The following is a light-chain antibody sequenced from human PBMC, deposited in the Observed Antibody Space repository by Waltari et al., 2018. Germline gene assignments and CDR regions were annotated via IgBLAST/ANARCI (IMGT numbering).Light chain of an antibody. Sequence: DIRMTQSPSSLSASVGDRVTITCRASESIDTYLNWYQHKPGKAPEPLIYAASTLHGGVPSRFSGSGSGTDFTLTISSLQPEDFAADSCQQSYTTPLTFGPGTKVDSK. CDR1: ESIDTY. CDR3: QQSYTTPLT. CDR2: AAS. V-gene: IGKV1-39*01. J-gene: IGKJ3*01.